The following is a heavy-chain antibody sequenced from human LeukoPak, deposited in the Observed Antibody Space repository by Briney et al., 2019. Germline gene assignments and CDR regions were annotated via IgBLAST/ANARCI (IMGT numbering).Heavy chain of an antibody. CDR3: ARVKGSRIFGATYWYFDL. V-gene: IGHV4-31*03. Sequence: TSETLSLTCTVSGGSISSSSYYWGWIRQPPGKGLEWIGYIYYSGSTYYNPSLKSRVTISVDTSKNQFSLKLSSVTAADTAVYYCARVKGSRIFGATYWYFDLWGRGTLVTVSS. D-gene: IGHD3-3*01. J-gene: IGHJ2*01. CDR1: GGSISSSSYY. CDR2: IYYSGST.